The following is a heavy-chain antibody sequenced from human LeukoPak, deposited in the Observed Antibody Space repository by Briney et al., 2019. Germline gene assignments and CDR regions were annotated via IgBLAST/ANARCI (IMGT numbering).Heavy chain of an antibody. Sequence: KLQDRVTMTTDTSTSTAYMELRSLRSDDTAVYYCARDFGWEVLRFDYWGQGTLVTVSS. CDR3: ARDFGWEVLRFDY. V-gene: IGHV1-18*01. J-gene: IGHJ4*02. D-gene: IGHD1-26*01.